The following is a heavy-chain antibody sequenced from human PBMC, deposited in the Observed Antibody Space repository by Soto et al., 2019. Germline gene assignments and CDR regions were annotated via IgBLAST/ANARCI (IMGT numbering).Heavy chain of an antibody. Sequence: QVQLVQSGAEVKKPGSSVKVSCNASGGTFSSYTISWVRQAPGQGLEWMGRIIPILGIANYAQKFQGRVTITADKSTSTAYMELSSMRSEDRAVYYCAREGSGDYWGQGTLVTVSS. CDR1: GGTFSSYT. CDR2: IIPILGIA. J-gene: IGHJ4*02. V-gene: IGHV1-69*08. CDR3: AREGSGDY. D-gene: IGHD3-10*01.